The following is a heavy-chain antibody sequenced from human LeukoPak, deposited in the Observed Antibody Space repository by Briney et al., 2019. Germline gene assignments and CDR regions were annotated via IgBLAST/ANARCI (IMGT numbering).Heavy chain of an antibody. CDR2: ISYDGSNK. V-gene: IGHV3-30-3*01. CDR3: ARAGTGPYYYYYYGMDV. D-gene: IGHD3/OR15-3a*01. Sequence: GGSLRLSCAASGFTFSSYAMHWVRQAPGKGLEWVAVISYDGSNKYYADSVKGRFTISRDNSKNTLYLQMNSLRAEDTAVYYCARAGTGPYYYYYYGMDVWGQGTTVTVSS. CDR1: GFTFSSYA. J-gene: IGHJ6*02.